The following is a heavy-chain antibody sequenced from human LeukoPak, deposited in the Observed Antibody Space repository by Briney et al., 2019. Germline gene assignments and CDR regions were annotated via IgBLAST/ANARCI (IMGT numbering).Heavy chain of an antibody. J-gene: IGHJ4*02. CDR2: IYYSGST. Sequence: PSETLSLTCTVSGGSVSSGSYYWSWIRQPPGKGLEWIGYIYYSGSTNYNPSLKSRVTISVDTSKNQFSLKLSSVTAADTAVYYCARGLRDFWSGYYGTEFDYWGQGTLVTVSS. CDR1: GGSVSSGSYY. CDR3: ARGLRDFWSGYYGTEFDY. V-gene: IGHV4-61*01. D-gene: IGHD3-3*01.